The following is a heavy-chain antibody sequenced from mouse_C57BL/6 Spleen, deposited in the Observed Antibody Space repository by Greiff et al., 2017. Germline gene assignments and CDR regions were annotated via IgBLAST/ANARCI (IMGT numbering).Heavy chain of an antibody. D-gene: IGHD1-1*01. Sequence: VQLQQPGAELVRPGSSVKLSCKASGYTFTSYWMHWVKQRPIQGLEWIGNIDPSDSETHYNQKFKDKATLTVDKSSSTAYMQLNSLTSEDSAVYYCARDYGSSYVWFAYWGQGTLVTVSA. CDR1: GYTFTSYW. CDR3: ARDYGSSYVWFAY. J-gene: IGHJ3*01. CDR2: IDPSDSET. V-gene: IGHV1-52*01.